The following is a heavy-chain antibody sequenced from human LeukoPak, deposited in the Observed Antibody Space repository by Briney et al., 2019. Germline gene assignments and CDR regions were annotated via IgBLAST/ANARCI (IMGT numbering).Heavy chain of an antibody. CDR1: GGSINNYY. CDR3: ASGRYCSADICAGGDAFDI. J-gene: IGHJ3*02. D-gene: IGHD2-15*01. Sequence: SETLSLTCTVSGGSINNYYWSWIRQPAGKGLEWIGRIYTRGSTNYNPSLKSRDTMSVDTSKNQFSLKLSSVTAADTAAYYCASGRYCSADICAGGDAFDIWGQGTMVSVSS. CDR2: IYTRGST. V-gene: IGHV4-4*07.